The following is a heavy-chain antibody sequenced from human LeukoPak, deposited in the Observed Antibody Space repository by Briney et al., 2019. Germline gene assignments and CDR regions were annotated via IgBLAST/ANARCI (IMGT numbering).Heavy chain of an antibody. V-gene: IGHV1-69-2*01. J-gene: IGHJ4*02. D-gene: IGHD3-10*01. CDR1: GYTFTDYY. Sequence: VKISCKVSGYTFTDYYMHWVQQAPGKGLEWMGLVDPEDGETIYAEKFQGRVTITADTSTDTAYMELSSLRSEDTAVYYCARDFRLTVRGVILDYWGQGTLVTVSS. CDR2: VDPEDGET. CDR3: ARDFRLTVRGVILDY.